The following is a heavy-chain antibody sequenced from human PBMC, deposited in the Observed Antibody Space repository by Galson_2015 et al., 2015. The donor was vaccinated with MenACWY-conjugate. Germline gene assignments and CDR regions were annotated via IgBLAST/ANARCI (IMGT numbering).Heavy chain of an antibody. CDR1: GFTFSSYW. CDR3: ARLYCSSTSCYPPDY. Sequence: SLRLSCAASGFTFSSYWMSWVRQAPGKGLEWVANIKQDGSEKYYVDSVKGRFTISRDNAKNSLYLQMNSLRAEDTAVYYCARLYCSSTSCYPPDYWGQGTLVTVSS. D-gene: IGHD2-2*01. CDR2: IKQDGSEK. V-gene: IGHV3-7*03. J-gene: IGHJ4*02.